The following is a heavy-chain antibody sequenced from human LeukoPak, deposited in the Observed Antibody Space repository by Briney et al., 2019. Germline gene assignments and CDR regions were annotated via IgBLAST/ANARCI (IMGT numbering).Heavy chain of an antibody. D-gene: IGHD5-18*01. J-gene: IGHJ4*02. CDR3: ARDSVDTAMATRYFDY. CDR1: GGSVSSGSYY. Sequence: SETLSLTCTVSGGSVSSGSYYWSWIRQPPGKGLEWIGYIYYSGSTNYNPSLKSRVTISVDTSKNQFSLKLSSVTAADTAVYYCARDSVDTAMATRYFDYWGQGTLVTVS. V-gene: IGHV4-61*01. CDR2: IYYSGST.